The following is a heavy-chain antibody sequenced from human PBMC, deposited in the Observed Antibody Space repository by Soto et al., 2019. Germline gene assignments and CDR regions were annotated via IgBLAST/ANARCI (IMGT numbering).Heavy chain of an antibody. Sequence: SETLSLTCNVSGDSFSRYYWSWIRQPAGKGLEWIGRIYPSGTTNYNPSLKSRLTLSRDASKNQFSLSLRSVTAADTAVYFCARDDYGSAGMDVWGQGTTVTVSS. D-gene: IGHD3-10*01. CDR2: IYPSGTT. J-gene: IGHJ6*02. V-gene: IGHV4-4*07. CDR1: GDSFSRYY. CDR3: ARDDYGSAGMDV.